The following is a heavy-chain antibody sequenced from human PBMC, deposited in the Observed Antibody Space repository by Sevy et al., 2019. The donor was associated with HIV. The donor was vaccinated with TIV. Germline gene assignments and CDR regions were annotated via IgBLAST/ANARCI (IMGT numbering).Heavy chain of an antibody. V-gene: IGHV3-30*04. D-gene: IGHD2-2*01. Sequence: GGSLRLSCAASGFTFSSYAMHWVRQAPGKGLEWVAVISYDGSNKYYADSVKGRFTISRDNSKNTLYLQMNSLRAEDTAVYYCAREKYQLLSLPPGPIDYWGQGTLVTVSS. CDR3: AREKYQLLSLPPGPIDY. CDR2: ISYDGSNK. CDR1: GFTFSSYA. J-gene: IGHJ4*02.